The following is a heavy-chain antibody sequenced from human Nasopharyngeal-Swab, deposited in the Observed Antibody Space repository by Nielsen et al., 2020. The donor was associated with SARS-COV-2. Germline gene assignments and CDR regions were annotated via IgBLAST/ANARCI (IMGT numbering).Heavy chain of an antibody. J-gene: IGHJ4*02. V-gene: IGHV3-23*01. Sequence: GGSLRLSCAASGFTFSSYAMSWVRQAPGKGLEWVSAISGSGGSTYYADSVKGRFTISRDNAKNSLYLQMNSLRAEDTAVYYCARAYCGGDCSNYYFDYWGQGTLVTVSS. CDR1: GFTFSSYA. D-gene: IGHD2-21*02. CDR2: ISGSGGST. CDR3: ARAYCGGDCSNYYFDY.